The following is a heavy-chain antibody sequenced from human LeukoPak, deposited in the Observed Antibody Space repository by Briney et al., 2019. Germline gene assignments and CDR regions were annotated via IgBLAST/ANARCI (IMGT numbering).Heavy chain of an antibody. CDR2: INPNSGGT. D-gene: IGHD4-23*01. J-gene: IGHJ5*02. CDR1: GYTFTGYY. V-gene: IGHV1-2*02. Sequence: GASVKVSRKASGYTFTGYYMHWVRQAPGQGLEWMGWINPNSGGTNYAQKFQGRVTMTRDTSISTAYMELSRLRSDDTAVYYCARGYGGNSRSWFDPWGQGTLVTVSS. CDR3: ARGYGGNSRSWFDP.